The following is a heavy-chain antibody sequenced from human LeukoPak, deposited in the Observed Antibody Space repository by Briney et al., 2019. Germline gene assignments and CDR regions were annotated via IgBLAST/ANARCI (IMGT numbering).Heavy chain of an antibody. D-gene: IGHD3-22*01. CDR3: AKDRPNYYGSNGHYYKLNGDC. J-gene: IGHJ4*02. CDR2: ITSSGAAT. Sequence: GGSLRLFCAASGFTFSSYAMSWVRQAPGKGLEWVSSITSSGAATYYADSVKGRFTISRDNSDNTLYLQMNSLRAEDTAVYYCAKDRPNYYGSNGHYYKLNGDCWGQGTLVTVSS. CDR1: GFTFSSYA. V-gene: IGHV3-23*01.